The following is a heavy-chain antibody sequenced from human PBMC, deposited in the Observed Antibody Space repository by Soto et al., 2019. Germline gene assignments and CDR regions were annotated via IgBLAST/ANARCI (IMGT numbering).Heavy chain of an antibody. CDR3: ARGGYLNRMDV. J-gene: IGHJ6*02. V-gene: IGHV4-30-2*01. Sequence: SETLSLTCAASGGPLTGGGYSWSWIRQQPGKGLEWFGYIYHSGSTSKNPSLKSRVTISVDTSKNQFSLKLTSVTAADTAVYYCARGGYLNRMDVWGQGTTVTVSS. CDR1: GGPLTGGGYS. D-gene: IGHD6-13*01. CDR2: IYHSGST.